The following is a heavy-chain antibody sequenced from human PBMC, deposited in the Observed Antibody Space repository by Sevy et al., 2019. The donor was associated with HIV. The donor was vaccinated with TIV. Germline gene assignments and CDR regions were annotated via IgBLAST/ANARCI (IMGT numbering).Heavy chain of an antibody. Sequence: SETLSLTCTVSGGSVSRPGYYWSWIRQPPGKGLEWIGYIYYSGSTNYNPSLKRRITLSVDTSRNQFSLNLNSVTAADTAVYFCARGEGAAAHFQLWGQCTLVTASP. V-gene: IGHV4-61*08. CDR3: ARGEGAAAHFQL. D-gene: IGHD6-13*01. J-gene: IGHJ1*01. CDR1: GGSVSRPGYY. CDR2: IYYSGST.